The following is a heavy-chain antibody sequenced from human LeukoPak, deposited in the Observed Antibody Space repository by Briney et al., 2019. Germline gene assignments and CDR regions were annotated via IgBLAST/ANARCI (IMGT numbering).Heavy chain of an antibody. Sequence: PSQTLSLTCTVSGSSISSGDYYWSWIRQPPGKGLEWIGYIYYSGSTYYNPSLKSRVTISVDTSKNQFSLKLSSVTAADTAVYYCARGAQLWSGLHFDYWGQGTLVTVSS. CDR1: GSSISSGDYY. V-gene: IGHV4-30-4*08. J-gene: IGHJ4*02. CDR3: ARGAQLWSGLHFDY. CDR2: IYYSGST. D-gene: IGHD5-18*01.